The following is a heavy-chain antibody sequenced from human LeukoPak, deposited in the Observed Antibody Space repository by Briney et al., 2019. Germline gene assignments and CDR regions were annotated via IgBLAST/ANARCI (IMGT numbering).Heavy chain of an antibody. V-gene: IGHV4-4*02. D-gene: IGHD4-17*01. CDR1: GGSITTSHW. J-gene: IGHJ6*02. CDR3: ARRDYGDYSEYGMDV. CDR2: IYHGGST. Sequence: SETLSLTCTVSGGSITTSHWWSWVRQPPGKGLEWIGEIYHGGSTNCNPSLKSRVTISVDKSKNQFSLKLSSVTAADTAVYYCARRDYGDYSEYGMDVWGQGTTVTVSS.